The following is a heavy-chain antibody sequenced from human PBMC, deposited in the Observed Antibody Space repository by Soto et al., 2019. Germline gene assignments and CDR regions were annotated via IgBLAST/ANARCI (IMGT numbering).Heavy chain of an antibody. D-gene: IGHD3-10*01. V-gene: IGHV6-1*01. CDR1: GDSVSSNSAA. CDR2: TYYRSKWYN. Sequence: SQTLSLTCAISGDSVSSNSAAWNWIRQSPSRGLEWLGRTYYRSKWYNDYAVSVKSRITINPDTSKNQFSLQLNSVTPEVTAVYYCARERITMVRGVIRVDYYYYGMDVWGQGTTVTVSS. J-gene: IGHJ6*02. CDR3: ARERITMVRGVIRVDYYYYGMDV.